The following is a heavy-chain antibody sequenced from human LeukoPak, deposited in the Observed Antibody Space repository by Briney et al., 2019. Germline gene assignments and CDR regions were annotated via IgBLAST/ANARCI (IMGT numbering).Heavy chain of an antibody. CDR2: IYYSGGT. V-gene: IGHV4-59*01. Sequence: SETLSLTCTVSGGSISGYYLSWIRQSPGKGLEWIGYIYYSGGTNYNPALKSRVTISVDTSKNQFFLMLSSVTAADTAAYFCARRTYSSSWYFDFWPQGPLVTVSS. CDR3: ARRTYSSSWYFDF. D-gene: IGHD6-13*01. CDR1: GGSISGYY. J-gene: IGHJ4*02.